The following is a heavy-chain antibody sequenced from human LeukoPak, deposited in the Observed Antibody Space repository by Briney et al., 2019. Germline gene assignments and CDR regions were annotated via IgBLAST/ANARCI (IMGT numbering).Heavy chain of an antibody. V-gene: IGHV4-34*01. J-gene: IGHJ4*02. CDR2: IHNSGTT. Sequence: SQTLSLTCAVSGGPFSGYFWSWIRQSSGKGLEWIGEIHNSGTTNYNPSLNSRVIISEDTSKNQFYLNLSSVTAADTAVYYCARRYYYNLGSFPFDFWGQGTLVTVSS. CDR3: ARRYYYNLGSFPFDF. CDR1: GGPFSGYF. D-gene: IGHD3-10*01.